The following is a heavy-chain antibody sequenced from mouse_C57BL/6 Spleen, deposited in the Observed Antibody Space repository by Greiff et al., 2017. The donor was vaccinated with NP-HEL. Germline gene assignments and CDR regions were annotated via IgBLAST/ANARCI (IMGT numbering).Heavy chain of an antibody. CDR2: IDPSDSYT. CDR3: ARNRDSSGYVRDAMDY. V-gene: IGHV1-50*01. J-gene: IGHJ4*01. Sequence: VQLKQPGAELVKPGASVKLSCKASGYTFTSYWMQWVKQRPGQGLEWIGEIDPSDSYTNYNQKFKGKATLTVDTSSSTAYMQLSSLTSEDSAVYYCARNRDSSGYVRDAMDYWGQGTSVTVSS. D-gene: IGHD3-2*02. CDR1: GYTFTSYW.